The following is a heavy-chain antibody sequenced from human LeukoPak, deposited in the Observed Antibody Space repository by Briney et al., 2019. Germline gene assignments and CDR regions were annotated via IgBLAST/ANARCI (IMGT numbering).Heavy chain of an antibody. V-gene: IGHV1-2*02. CDR1: GYTFTGYY. D-gene: IGHD7-27*01. Sequence: GASVKVSCKASGYTFTGYYMHWVRQAPGQGLEWMGWINPNSDGTNYAQKFQGRVTMTRDTSISTAYMELSRLRSDDTAVYYCARGITGDLGDWFDPWGQGTLVTVSS. J-gene: IGHJ5*02. CDR2: INPNSDGT. CDR3: ARGITGDLGDWFDP.